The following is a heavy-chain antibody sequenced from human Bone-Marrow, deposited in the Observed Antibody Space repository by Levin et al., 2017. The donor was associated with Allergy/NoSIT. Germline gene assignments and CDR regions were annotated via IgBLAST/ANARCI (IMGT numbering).Heavy chain of an antibody. Sequence: KISCKASGGTFSSYAISWVRQAPGQGLEWMGGIIPIFGTANYAQKFQGRVTITADESTSTAYMELSSLRSEDTAVYYCARERYSSSWPIYYYYGMDVWGQGTTVTVSS. CDR2: IIPIFGTA. CDR1: GGTFSSYA. D-gene: IGHD6-13*01. V-gene: IGHV1-69*01. CDR3: ARERYSSSWPIYYYYGMDV. J-gene: IGHJ6*02.